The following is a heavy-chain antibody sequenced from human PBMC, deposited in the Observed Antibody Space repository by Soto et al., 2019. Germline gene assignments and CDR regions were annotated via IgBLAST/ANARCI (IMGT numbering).Heavy chain of an antibody. V-gene: IGHV3-30*18. CDR1: GFTFSSYG. D-gene: IGHD3-10*01. J-gene: IGHJ4*02. CDR3: AKGFVSSGSYYDY. CDR2: ISYDGSNK. Sequence: GGSLRLSCAASGFTFSSYGMHWVRQAPGKGLEWVAVISYDGSNKYYADSVKGRFTISRDNSKNTLYLQMNSLRAEDTAVYYCAKGFVSSGSYYDYWGQGTLVTV.